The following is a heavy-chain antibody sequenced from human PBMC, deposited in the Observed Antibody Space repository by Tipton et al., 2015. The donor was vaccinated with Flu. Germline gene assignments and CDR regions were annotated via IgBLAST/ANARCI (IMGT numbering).Heavy chain of an antibody. CDR3: ARRQSSSLLPFDY. Sequence: TLSLTCAVSGDSIRDDYFWGWIRQPPGKGLEWIGNIHKTGSTYFNPSLRSRVTFSVDTSKNQFSLRLASVTATDTAVYYCARRQSSSLLPFDYWDQGTLVTVSS. CDR1: GDSIRDDYF. V-gene: IGHV4-38-2*01. D-gene: IGHD6-6*01. CDR2: IHKTGST. J-gene: IGHJ4*02.